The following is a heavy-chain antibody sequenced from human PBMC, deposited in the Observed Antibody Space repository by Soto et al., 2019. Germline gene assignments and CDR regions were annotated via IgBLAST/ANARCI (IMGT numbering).Heavy chain of an antibody. CDR2: IRSKANSYAT. D-gene: IGHD2-2*02. J-gene: IGHJ6*02. CDR3: TSAFVVVTAAIRSYYYGMDV. V-gene: IGHV3-73*01. CDR1: GFTFSGSA. Sequence: PXVSLRLSFAASGFTFSGSAMHWVRQASGKGLEWVGRIRSKANSYATAYAASVKGRFTISRDDSKNTAYLQMNSLKTEDTAVYYCTSAFVVVTAAIRSYYYGMDVWGQGTTVTVSS.